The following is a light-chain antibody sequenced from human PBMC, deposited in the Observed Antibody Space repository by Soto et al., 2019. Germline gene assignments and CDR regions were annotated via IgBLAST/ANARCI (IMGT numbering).Light chain of an antibody. V-gene: IGLV3-1*01. Sequence: SYELTQPTSVSVSPGQTASITCSGDKLGDKYACCYQQKPGHSPVLVIYQDSKRPSGIPERFSGSNSGNTATLTIIGTQAMDEADYYCQAWDSSTVVFGGGTKLIVL. CDR3: QAWDSSTVV. J-gene: IGLJ2*01. CDR1: KLGDKY. CDR2: QDS.